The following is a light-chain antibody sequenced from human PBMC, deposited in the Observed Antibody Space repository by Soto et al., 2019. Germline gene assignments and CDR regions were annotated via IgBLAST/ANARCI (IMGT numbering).Light chain of an antibody. V-gene: IGLV2-8*01. CDR2: EVS. CDR1: SSDIGAYKF. J-gene: IGLJ2*01. Sequence: QSALTQPPSASGSPGQSVAISCTGTSSDIGAYKFVSWYQQHPGKAPKPIIYEVSIRPSGVPDRFSGSKSGNTASLTVSGLLAEDEADYYCSLYAGTNSVVFGGGTKLTVL. CDR3: SLYAGTNSVV.